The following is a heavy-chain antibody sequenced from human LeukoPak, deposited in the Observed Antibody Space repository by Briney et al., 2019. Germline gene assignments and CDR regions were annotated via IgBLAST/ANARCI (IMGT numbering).Heavy chain of an antibody. CDR1: GFTFSSYA. D-gene: IGHD3-10*02. V-gene: IGHV3-30-3*01. CDR3: AKDLGPVRGVIHDAFDI. Sequence: PGRSLRLSCAASGFTFSSYAMHWVRQAPGKGLEWVAVISYDGSNKYYADSVKGRFTISRDNSKNTLYLQMNSLRAEDTAVYYCAKDLGPVRGVIHDAFDIWGQGTMVTVSS. J-gene: IGHJ3*02. CDR2: ISYDGSNK.